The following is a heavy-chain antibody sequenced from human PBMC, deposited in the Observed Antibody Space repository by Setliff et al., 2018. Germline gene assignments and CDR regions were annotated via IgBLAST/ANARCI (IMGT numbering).Heavy chain of an antibody. CDR3: ARDGGEY. V-gene: IGHV4-34*01. Sequence: SETLSLTCAVYGGSFSGYYWSWIRQPPGKGLEWIGEINHSGSTNYNPSLKSRVTISVDTSKNQFSLKLSSVTAADTAAYYCARDGGEYWGQGTLVTVSS. CDR1: GGSFSGYY. J-gene: IGHJ4*02. D-gene: IGHD3-16*01. CDR2: INHSGST.